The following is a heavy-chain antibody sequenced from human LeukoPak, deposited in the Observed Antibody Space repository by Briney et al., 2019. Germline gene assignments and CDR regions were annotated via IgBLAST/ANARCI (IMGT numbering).Heavy chain of an antibody. Sequence: KPSETLSLTCTVSGVSISGSIYYWGWIRQPPGKGLEWSATMHYSGSTYYNPSLKSRVTISVDTSKNRVSLKLTSVIAADTAVYYCATYKRGIPHEYWGQGTLVTVSS. CDR3: ATYKRGIPHEY. V-gene: IGHV4-39*01. J-gene: IGHJ4*02. D-gene: IGHD1-1*01. CDR1: GVSISGSIYY. CDR2: MHYSGST.